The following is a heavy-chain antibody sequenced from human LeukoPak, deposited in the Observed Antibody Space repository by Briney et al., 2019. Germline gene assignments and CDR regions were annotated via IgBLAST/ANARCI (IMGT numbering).Heavy chain of an antibody. CDR3: ARDPSPYYYDSSGYKDAFDI. V-gene: IGHV4-4*07. CDR2: IYTSGST. D-gene: IGHD3-22*01. J-gene: IGHJ3*02. CDR1: GGSFSGYY. Sequence: NTSETLSLTCAVYGGSFSGYYWSWIRQPAGKGLEWIGRIYTSGSTNYNPSLKSRVTISVDTSKNQFSLKLSSVTAADTAVYYCARDPSPYYYDSSGYKDAFDIWGQGTMVTVSS.